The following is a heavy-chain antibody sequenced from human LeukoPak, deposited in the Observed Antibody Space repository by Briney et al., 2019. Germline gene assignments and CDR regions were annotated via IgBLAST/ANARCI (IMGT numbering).Heavy chain of an antibody. J-gene: IGHJ4*02. D-gene: IGHD1-1*01. CDR3: ARESDVGKDFDC. CDR2: INPSNGDT. CDR1: GYTFTYHY. Sequence: ASVKVSCKASGYTFTYHYIHLVRQAPGQGLEWMGIINPSNGDTNYAQRFQGRVTMTRDTSTSTVYMELSSLDSEDTAVYYCARESDVGKDFDCWGQGNLVTVSS. V-gene: IGHV1-46*01.